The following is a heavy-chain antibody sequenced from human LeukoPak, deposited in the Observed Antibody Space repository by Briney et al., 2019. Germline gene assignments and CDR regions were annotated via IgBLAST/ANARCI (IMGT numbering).Heavy chain of an antibody. CDR2: ISAYNGNT. Sequence: ASVKVSCKASGYTFTSYGISWVRQAPGQGLEWMGWISAYNGNTNYAQKLQGRVTMTTDTSTSTAYMELSSLRSEDTAVYYCARRGYSYGSFDPWGQGTLVTVSS. V-gene: IGHV1-18*01. J-gene: IGHJ5*02. D-gene: IGHD5-18*01. CDR3: ARRGYSYGSFDP. CDR1: GYTFTSYG.